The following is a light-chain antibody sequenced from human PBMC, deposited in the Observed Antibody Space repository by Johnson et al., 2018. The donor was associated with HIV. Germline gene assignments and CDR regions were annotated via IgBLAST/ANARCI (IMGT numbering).Light chain of an antibody. Sequence: QSVLTQPPSVSAAPGQKVTISCSGSNSNIGNNYVSWYQQLPGTAPKLLIYENNKRPSGIPDRFSGSKSGTSATLGITGLQTGDEADYYCGTWDTRLSVLYVFGSGTKVTVL. CDR1: NSNIGNNY. CDR2: ENN. J-gene: IGLJ1*01. V-gene: IGLV1-51*02. CDR3: GTWDTRLSVLYV.